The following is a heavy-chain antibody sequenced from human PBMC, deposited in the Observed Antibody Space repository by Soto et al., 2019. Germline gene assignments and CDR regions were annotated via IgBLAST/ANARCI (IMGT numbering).Heavy chain of an antibody. V-gene: IGHV1-2*02. Sequence: ASVKVSCKASGYTFTGYYMHWVRQAPGQGLEWMGWINPNSGGTNYAQKFQGRVTMTWDTSVGTAFMELSRLKSDDTAVYYCARARDGYNFLYEPTWGQGTLVTVSS. CDR1: GYTFTGYY. J-gene: IGHJ4*02. CDR3: ARARDGYNFLYEPT. CDR2: INPNSGGT. D-gene: IGHD5-12*01.